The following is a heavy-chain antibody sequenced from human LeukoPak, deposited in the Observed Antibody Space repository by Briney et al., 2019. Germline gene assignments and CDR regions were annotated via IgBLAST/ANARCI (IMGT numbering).Heavy chain of an antibody. Sequence: ATVRLSCKLSGYTFTDYYMHWVPQAPEKGLEWVGLVDPEDGETIYAEKFQDRVTITADPSTDTTYMELSSLRSEDTAVYYCASVPGPSFRYYFDHWGQGTLVTVSS. D-gene: IGHD3-10*01. CDR3: ASVPGPSFRYYFDH. CDR2: VDPEDGET. CDR1: GYTFTDYY. J-gene: IGHJ4*02. V-gene: IGHV1-69-2*01.